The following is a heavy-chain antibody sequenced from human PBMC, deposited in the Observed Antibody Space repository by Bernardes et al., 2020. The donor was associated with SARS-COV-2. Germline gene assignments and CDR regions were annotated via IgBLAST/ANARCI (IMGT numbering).Heavy chain of an antibody. CDR2: INPNSGDT. D-gene: IGHD3-22*01. J-gene: IGHJ6*02. CDR3: AIPPTNYDRYGMDV. CDR1: GYTFTGYD. V-gene: IGHV1-2*02. Sequence: ASVKVSCKASGYTFTGYDMHWVRQAPGQGLEWMGWINPNSGDTNYAQKLQGRVTMTRDTSISTAYMELSRLRSDDTAVYYCAIPPTNYDRYGMDVWGQGTTVTV.